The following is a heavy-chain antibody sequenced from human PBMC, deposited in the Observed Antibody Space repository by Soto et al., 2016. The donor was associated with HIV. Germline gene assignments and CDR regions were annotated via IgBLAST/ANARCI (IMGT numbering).Heavy chain of an antibody. D-gene: IGHD3-10*01. J-gene: IGHJ4*02. CDR3: ARGGDLXYGSGNWGYYFDY. CDR2: INHSGDI. Sequence: QVQLQQWGTGLLKSSETLSLTCAVYGGSFSGYYWSWIRQSPGKGLEWIGEINHSGDINYNPSLKRRVTISIDTSKKQFSLKLISVTAADTAMYYCARGGDLXYGSGNWGYYFDYWGQGTLLTVSS. CDR1: GGSFSGYY. V-gene: IGHV4-34*01.